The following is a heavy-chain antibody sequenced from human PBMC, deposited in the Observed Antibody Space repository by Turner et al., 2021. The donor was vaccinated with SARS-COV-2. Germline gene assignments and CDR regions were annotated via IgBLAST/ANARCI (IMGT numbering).Heavy chain of an antibody. Sequence: QVQLVQSGAEVKKPGSSVKVSCKASGGTFSSYAISWVRQAPGQGLEWMGWMNPNSGNTGYAQKFQGRVTMTRNTSISTAYMELSSLRSEDTAVYHCARAAQLTVWFDPWGQGTLVTVSS. CDR2: MNPNSGNT. D-gene: IGHD3-9*01. J-gene: IGHJ5*02. CDR3: ARAAQLTVWFDP. V-gene: IGHV1-8*02. CDR1: GGTFSSYA.